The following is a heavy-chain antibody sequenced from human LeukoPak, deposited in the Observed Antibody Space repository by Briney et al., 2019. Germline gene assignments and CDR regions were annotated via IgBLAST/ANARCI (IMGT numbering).Heavy chain of an antibody. Sequence: GGSLRLSCAASGFTFSNYAMSWVRQAAGKGLEWVSAITGSGGNTYYADSVKGRFTISRDNSKNTVFLQMNSLRAEDTAVYYCAKWGDYDVLTGYYVSDYWGQGTLVTVSS. CDR1: GFTFSNYA. D-gene: IGHD3-9*01. J-gene: IGHJ4*02. CDR2: ITGSGGNT. V-gene: IGHV3-23*01. CDR3: AKWGDYDVLTGYYVSDY.